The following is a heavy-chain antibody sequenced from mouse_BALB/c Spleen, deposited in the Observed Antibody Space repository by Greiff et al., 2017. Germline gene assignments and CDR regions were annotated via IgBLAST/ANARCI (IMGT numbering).Heavy chain of an antibody. CDR1: GYTFTSYT. J-gene: IGHJ4*01. CDR2: INPSSGYT. CDR3: ARGGLNAMDY. D-gene: IGHD1-3*01. V-gene: IGHV1-4*02. Sequence: VQLQQSAAELARPGASVKMSCKASGYTFTSYTMHWVKQRPGQGLEWIGYINPSSGYTEYNQKFKDKTTLTADKSSSTAYMQLSSLTSEDSAVYYCARGGLNAMDYWGQGTSVTVSS.